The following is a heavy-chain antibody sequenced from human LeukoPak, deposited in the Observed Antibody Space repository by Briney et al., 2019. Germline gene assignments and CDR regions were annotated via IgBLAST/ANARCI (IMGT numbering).Heavy chain of an antibody. Sequence: SETLSLTCTVSGGSISSYYWSWIRQPAGKGLEWIGRIYTSGSTNYNPSLKSRVTMSVDTSKNQFSLKLSSVTAADTAVYYCARDFRLTVRGVTLDYWGQGTLVTVSS. CDR3: ARDFRLTVRGVTLDY. CDR2: IYTSGST. D-gene: IGHD3-10*01. J-gene: IGHJ4*02. V-gene: IGHV4-4*07. CDR1: GGSISSYY.